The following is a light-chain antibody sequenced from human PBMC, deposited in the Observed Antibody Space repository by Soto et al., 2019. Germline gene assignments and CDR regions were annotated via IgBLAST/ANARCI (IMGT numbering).Light chain of an antibody. J-gene: IGKJ2*01. CDR3: QQYNDWLMYT. Sequence: IVLTQSPATLSVSPGERATLSCRASQSVSGNLAWYQQKPGHAPRLLIYGVYTRATGIPARFSGSGSGTEFTLTIISLQSEDFAVYYCQQYNDWLMYTFGQGTQLAIK. CDR1: QSVSGN. V-gene: IGKV3-15*01. CDR2: GVY.